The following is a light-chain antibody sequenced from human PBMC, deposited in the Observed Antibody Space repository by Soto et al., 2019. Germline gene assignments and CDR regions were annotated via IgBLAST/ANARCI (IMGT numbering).Light chain of an antibody. J-gene: IGLJ2*01. CDR2: EVS. CDR3: SSYAGSNKV. CDR1: SSDVGGYNY. Sequence: QSVLTQPPSASGSHGQSVTISCTGTSSDVGGYNYVSWYQQHPGKAPKLMIYEVSKRPSGVPDRFSGSKSGNTASLTVSGLHAEDEADYYCSSYAGSNKVFGGGTKVTVL. V-gene: IGLV2-8*01.